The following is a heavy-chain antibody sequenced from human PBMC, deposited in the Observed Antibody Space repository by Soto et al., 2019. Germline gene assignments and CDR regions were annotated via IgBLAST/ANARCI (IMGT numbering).Heavy chain of an antibody. Sequence: GGSLRLSCAASGFTVSSNYMSWVRQAPGKGLEWVSVIYSGGSTYYADSVKGRFTISRDNSKNTLYLQMNSLRAEDTAVYYCARAQGNYDILTGPVSGAFDIWGQGTMVTVS. J-gene: IGHJ3*02. CDR2: IYSGGST. CDR3: ARAQGNYDILTGPVSGAFDI. CDR1: GFTVSSNY. D-gene: IGHD3-9*01. V-gene: IGHV3-66*01.